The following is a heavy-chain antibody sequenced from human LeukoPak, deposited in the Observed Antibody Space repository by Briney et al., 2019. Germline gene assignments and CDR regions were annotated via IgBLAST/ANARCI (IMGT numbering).Heavy chain of an antibody. CDR1: GVTFSSSW. V-gene: IGHV3-7*01. J-gene: IGHJ3*02. CDR3: AREPGIGYAFDI. CDR2: INHDGGEK. Sequence: GGTLRLSCAASGVTFSSSWMTWARQAPGKGLEWVANINHDGGEKHYVDSVKGRFTISRDNAKNSLYLQMNSLRAEDTAVYYCAREPGIGYAFDIWGQGTMVTVSS. D-gene: IGHD3-10*01.